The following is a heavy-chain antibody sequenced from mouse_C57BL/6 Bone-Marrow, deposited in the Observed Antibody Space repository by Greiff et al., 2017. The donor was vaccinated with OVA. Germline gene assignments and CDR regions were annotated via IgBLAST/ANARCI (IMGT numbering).Heavy chain of an antibody. CDR2: IDPANGNT. V-gene: IGHV14-3*01. D-gene: IGHD2-3*01. CDR3: ARGGYYLYYAMDY. CDR1: GFNIKNSY. J-gene: IGHJ4*01. Sequence: VQLQQSVAELVRPGASVKLSCTASGFNIKNSYMHWVKQRPEQGLEWIGRIDPANGNTKYAPKFQGKATITADTSTNTAYLQLSSLTSEDTAIYYYARGGYYLYYAMDYWGQGTSVTVSS.